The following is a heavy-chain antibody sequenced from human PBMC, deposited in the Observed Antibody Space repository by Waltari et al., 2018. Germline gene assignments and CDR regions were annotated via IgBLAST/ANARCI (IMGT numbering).Heavy chain of an antibody. CDR2: IYYSGST. CDR1: GGSISSYY. D-gene: IGHD6-19*01. Sequence: QVQLQESGPGLVKPSETLSLTCTVSGGSISSYYWSWIRPPPGKGLEWIGYIYYSGSTKYNPSLRSRVTISVDTSKNQFSLKLSSVTAADTAVYYCARLRDIAVVRVFDYWGQGTLVTVSS. J-gene: IGHJ4*02. V-gene: IGHV4-59*01. CDR3: ARLRDIAVVRVFDY.